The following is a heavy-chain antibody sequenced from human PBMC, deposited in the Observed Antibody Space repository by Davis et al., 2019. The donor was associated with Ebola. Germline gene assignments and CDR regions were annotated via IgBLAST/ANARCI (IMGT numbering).Heavy chain of an antibody. CDR1: GYTFTSYY. J-gene: IGHJ5*02. V-gene: IGHV1-46*01. D-gene: IGHD2-2*01. Sequence: ASVKVSCKASGYTFTSYYMHWVRQAPGQGLEWMGIINPSGGSTSYAQKFQGRVTMTRDTSTSTVYMELSSLRSEDTAVYYCARDLRGRYQLLSRGFDPWGQGTLVTISS. CDR3: ARDLRGRYQLLSRGFDP. CDR2: INPSGGST.